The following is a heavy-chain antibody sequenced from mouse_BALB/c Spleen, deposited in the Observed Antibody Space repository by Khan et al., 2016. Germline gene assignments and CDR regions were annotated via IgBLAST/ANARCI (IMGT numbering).Heavy chain of an antibody. V-gene: IGHV9-3-1*01. CDR2: IKTYTGDS. D-gene: IGHD3-1*01. Sequence: QIQLVQSGPELKKPGETVKISCKASGYNFENYGMNWVKQGPGKGLEWMGWIKTYTGDSTYADDFKGRFAFSLEASASTAYLQLHNLKYEDTAIYVGARRCLLDRYDALDYWGQGTSVTVSS. CDR1: GYNFENYG. J-gene: IGHJ4*01. CDR3: ARRCLLDRYDALDY.